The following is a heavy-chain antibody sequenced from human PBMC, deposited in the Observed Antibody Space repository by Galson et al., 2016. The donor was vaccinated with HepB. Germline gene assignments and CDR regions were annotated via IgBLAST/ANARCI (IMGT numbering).Heavy chain of an antibody. CDR3: AKWPQGPSDMIVVVDY. Sequence: SLRLSCAASGFTFSSYGMHWVRQAPGKGLEWVAVISYDGSNKYYADSVKGRFTISRDNSKNTLYLQMNSLRAEDTAVYYCAKWPQGPSDMIVVVDYWGQGTLVTVSS. J-gene: IGHJ4*02. CDR1: GFTFSSYG. D-gene: IGHD3-22*01. V-gene: IGHV3-30*18. CDR2: ISYDGSNK.